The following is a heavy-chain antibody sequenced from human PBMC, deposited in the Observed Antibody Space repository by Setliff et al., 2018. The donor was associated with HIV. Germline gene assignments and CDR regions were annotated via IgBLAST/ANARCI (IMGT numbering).Heavy chain of an antibody. CDR2: IYPGDSDT. V-gene: IGHV5-51*01. Sequence: RGESLKISCKGSGYSFSTYWIGWVRQMPGKGLEWMGIIYPGDSDTRYSPSFQGQVTISADKSISTAYLQWSSLKASDTAMYYCATSPLGYCSGGSCSHYFDYWGPGTLVTVSS. D-gene: IGHD2-15*01. CDR3: ATSPLGYCSGGSCSHYFDY. J-gene: IGHJ4*02. CDR1: GYSFSTYW.